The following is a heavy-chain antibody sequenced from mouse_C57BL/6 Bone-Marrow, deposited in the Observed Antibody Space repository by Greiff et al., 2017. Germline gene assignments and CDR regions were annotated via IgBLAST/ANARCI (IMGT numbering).Heavy chain of an antibody. Sequence: EVHLVESGPELVKPGASVKIPCKASGYTFTDYNMDWVKQSHGKSLEWIGDINPNNGGTNYNQKFKGKATLTVDKSSNTAYMELRSLASEDTAVYYCARENYCSSFLAYWGQGTLVTVSA. J-gene: IGHJ3*01. CDR1: GYTFTDYN. V-gene: IGHV1-18*01. CDR3: ARENYCSSFLAY. D-gene: IGHD1-1*01. CDR2: INPNNGGT.